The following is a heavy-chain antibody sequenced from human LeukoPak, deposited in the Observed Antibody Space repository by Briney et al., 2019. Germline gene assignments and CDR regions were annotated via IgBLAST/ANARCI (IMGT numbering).Heavy chain of an antibody. V-gene: IGHV1-2*02. CDR3: ARSSTYWDPFDL. D-gene: IGHD2-8*02. Sequence: ASVTVPCKASGYRFTGYYVQWVRQAPGQGLEWMGWMNPHSSGASYAQKFQGRITMTRDSSINTAFMELRSLRSDDTAKYYCARSSTYWDPFDLWGQGTLVTVSS. J-gene: IGHJ5*02. CDR1: GYRFTGYY. CDR2: MNPHSSGA.